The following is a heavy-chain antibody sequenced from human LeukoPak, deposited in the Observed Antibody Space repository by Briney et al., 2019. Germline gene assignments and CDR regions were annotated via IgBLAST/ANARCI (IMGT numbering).Heavy chain of an antibody. Sequence: SETLSLTCTVSGGSISSSSYYWAWIRQPPGKGLEWIGSIYYSGSTYYNPSLRSRVTISVDTSKNQFSLKLSSVTASDTAVYYCXXRAYSGSYPSYFDYWGQGTLVTVSS. J-gene: IGHJ4*02. CDR2: IYYSGST. D-gene: IGHD1-26*01. CDR3: XXRAYSGSYPSYFDY. CDR1: GGSISSSSYY. V-gene: IGHV4-39*01.